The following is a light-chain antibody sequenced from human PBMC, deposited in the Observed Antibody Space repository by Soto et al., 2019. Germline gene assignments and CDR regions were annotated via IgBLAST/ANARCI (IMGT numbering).Light chain of an antibody. CDR3: QQYGSSPYT. V-gene: IGKV3-20*01. Sequence: EIVLTQSPGPLSLSPGERATLSCRASQSVSSSYLAWYQQKPGQAPRPLIYGASTRATGIPDRFSGSGSGTDFTLTISRLEPEDFAVYYCQQYGSSPYTFGQGTKLEIK. CDR2: GAS. J-gene: IGKJ2*01. CDR1: QSVSSSY.